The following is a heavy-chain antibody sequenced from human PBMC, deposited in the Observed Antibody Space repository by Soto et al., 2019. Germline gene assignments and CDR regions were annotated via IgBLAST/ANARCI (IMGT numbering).Heavy chain of an antibody. Sequence: GGSLRLSCAASGFTFSSYWMSWVRQAPGKGLEWVANIKEDGNEKYYVDSVKGRFTISRDNSKNTLYLQMNSLRAEDTAVYYCAKDWDYYDSSGYYYFDYWGQGTLVTVSS. CDR1: GFTFSSYW. CDR3: AKDWDYYDSSGYYYFDY. CDR2: IKEDGNEK. V-gene: IGHV3-7*03. J-gene: IGHJ4*02. D-gene: IGHD3-22*01.